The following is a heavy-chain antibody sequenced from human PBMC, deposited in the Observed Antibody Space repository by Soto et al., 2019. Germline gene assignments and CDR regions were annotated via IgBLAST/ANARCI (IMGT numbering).Heavy chain of an antibody. J-gene: IGHJ4*02. D-gene: IGHD1-26*01. CDR3: TSTPYSGSYFGVVISLGY. CDR2: IRSKPYGGTT. CDR1: GFTFGDYA. Sequence: PGGSLRLSFTASGFTFGDYAMNWVSQDPGKGLEWVGFIRSKPYGGTTEYAASVKGRFTISRDDSKSIAYLQMNSLKTEDTAVYYCTSTPYSGSYFGVVISLGYGGQGTLVTVSS. V-gene: IGHV3-49*04.